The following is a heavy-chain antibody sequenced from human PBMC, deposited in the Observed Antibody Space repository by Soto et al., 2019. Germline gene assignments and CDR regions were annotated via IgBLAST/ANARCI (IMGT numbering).Heavy chain of an antibody. Sequence: SGPTLVTPTESLTRTFTGSGFSLGNARMGSRWTRQPPGKALEWLALIYWDADKSYRPSLKSRLTITTDTSKNQVVLSMTNMDPVDPATYYCPHRSGIAASKGFDYWGQGTLVTVTS. CDR2: IYWDADK. CDR3: PHRSGIAASKGFDY. V-gene: IGHV2-5*02. J-gene: IGHJ4*02. CDR1: GFSLGNARMG. D-gene: IGHD6-13*01.